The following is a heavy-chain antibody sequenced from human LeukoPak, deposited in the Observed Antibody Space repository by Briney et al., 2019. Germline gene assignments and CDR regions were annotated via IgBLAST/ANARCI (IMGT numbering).Heavy chain of an antibody. D-gene: IGHD3-10*01. CDR1: GGSISSDY. J-gene: IGHJ4*02. Sequence: SETLSLTCSVSGGSISSDYWGWIRQPPGKGLEWIAYVHYSGSTSYNPSLKSRVTISIDTSKNQFPLKLSSVTAADTAVYYCAGYGSGSYYKAFDYWGQGTLVTVSS. CDR3: AGYGSGSYYKAFDY. V-gene: IGHV4-59*01. CDR2: VHYSGST.